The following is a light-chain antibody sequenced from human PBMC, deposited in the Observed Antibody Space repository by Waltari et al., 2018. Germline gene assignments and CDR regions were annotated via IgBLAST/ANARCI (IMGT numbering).Light chain of an antibody. CDR3: QQYYSNPLT. CDR1: QSVLYSSNNKNY. V-gene: IGKV4-1*01. CDR2: WAS. Sequence: DFVLTQSPDSLAVSMGVVATINSRSTQSVLYSSNNKNYLAWYQHKPGQPPTLLIYWASIRVSGVPDRFRGSESGTDFTLTISSLQAEDVAVYYCQQYYSNPLTFGQGTKVEI. J-gene: IGKJ1*01.